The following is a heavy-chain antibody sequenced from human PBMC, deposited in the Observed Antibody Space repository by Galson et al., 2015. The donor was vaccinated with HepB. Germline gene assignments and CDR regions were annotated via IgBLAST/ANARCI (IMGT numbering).Heavy chain of an antibody. V-gene: IGHV1-69*13. Sequence: SVKVSCKASGGTFSSYALSWVRLAPGQGLEWMGGIIPIFGTTNYAQKFQGRVTITADESTSTAYMNLSSLRSEDTAVYYCATDCSSTSCYRGAWGPDYYYGMDVWGQGTTVTVSS. D-gene: IGHD2-2*02. J-gene: IGHJ6*02. CDR1: GGTFSSYA. CDR3: ATDCSSTSCYRGAWGPDYYYGMDV. CDR2: IIPIFGTT.